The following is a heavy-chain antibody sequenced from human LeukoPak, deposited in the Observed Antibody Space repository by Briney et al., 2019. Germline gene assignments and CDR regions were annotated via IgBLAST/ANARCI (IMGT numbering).Heavy chain of an antibody. CDR3: AKMTPVTSFQLLVLDS. V-gene: IGHV4-39*07. CDR1: GGSIYISNYF. Sequence: SETLSLTCTVSGGSIYISNYFWAWIRQPPGKGLEWIGTISYSASTYYNPSLKSRVTISADTSKTQFSLKLSSVTAADTAVYYCAKMTPVTSFQLLVLDSWGLGTLVTISS. J-gene: IGHJ4*02. CDR2: ISYSAST. D-gene: IGHD4-11*01.